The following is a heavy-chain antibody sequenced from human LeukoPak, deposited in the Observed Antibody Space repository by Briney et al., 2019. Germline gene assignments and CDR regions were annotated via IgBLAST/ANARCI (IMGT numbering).Heavy chain of an antibody. D-gene: IGHD5-12*01. CDR1: GFTFSSPG. J-gene: IGHJ4*02. CDR2: ISYDGSNK. Sequence: PGRSLRLSCAASGFTFSSPGMHWVRQAPGKGLEWVAFISYDGSNKYYADPVKGRFTISRDNSKNTLYLQMNSLRAEDTAVYYCAKDVEWQRGYFDYWGQGTLVTVSS. CDR3: AKDVEWQRGYFDY. V-gene: IGHV3-30*18.